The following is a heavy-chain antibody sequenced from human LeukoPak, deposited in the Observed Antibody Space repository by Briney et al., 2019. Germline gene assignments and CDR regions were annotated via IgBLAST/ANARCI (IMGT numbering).Heavy chain of an antibody. V-gene: IGHV4-59*01. D-gene: IGHD3-16*01. CDR2: IYYSGST. J-gene: IGHJ3*02. Sequence: PSETLSLTCTVSGGSISSYYWSWIRQPPGKGLEWIGYIYYSGSTNYNPSLKSRVTISVDTSKNQFSLKLSSVTAADTAVYYCARAEDDYEVSYVFDIWGQVTMVIVSS. CDR3: ARAEDDYEVSYVFDI. CDR1: GGSISSYY.